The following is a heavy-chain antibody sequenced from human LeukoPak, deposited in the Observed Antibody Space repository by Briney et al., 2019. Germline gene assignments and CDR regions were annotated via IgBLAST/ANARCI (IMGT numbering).Heavy chain of an antibody. D-gene: IGHD4-17*01. CDR1: GYTFTSYY. CDR2: INPSGGST. CDR3: ARVTTVPYYFDY. V-gene: IGHV1-46*01. J-gene: IGHJ4*02. Sequence: ASVKVSCKASGYTFTSYYMHWVRQAPGQGLEWMGIINPSGGSTSYAQKFQGRVTMTRDMSTSTVYMELSSLRSEDTAVYYCARVTTVPYYFDYWGQGTLVTVSS.